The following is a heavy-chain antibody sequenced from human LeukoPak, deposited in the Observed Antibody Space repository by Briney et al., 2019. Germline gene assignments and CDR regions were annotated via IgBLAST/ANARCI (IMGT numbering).Heavy chain of an antibody. V-gene: IGHV1-2*02. D-gene: IGHD4-23*01. CDR3: ARDGGYGGNSKMAFDI. CDR2: SNPNSGGT. J-gene: IGHJ3*02. CDR1: GYTFTGYY. Sequence: ASVKVSCKASGYTFTGYYMHWVRQAPGQGREGMGGSNPNSGGTNYSQKFQGRGTMTRDTSISTAYMELSRLRSDDTAVYYCARDGGYGGNSKMAFDIWGQGTMVTVSS.